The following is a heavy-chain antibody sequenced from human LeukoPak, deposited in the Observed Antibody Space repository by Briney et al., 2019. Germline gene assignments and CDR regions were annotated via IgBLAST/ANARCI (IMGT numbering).Heavy chain of an antibody. CDR3: AKPGRNSEYSYDPWYFDL. Sequence: PVGSLRLSCAPSGFTFSSYGMHWVRQAPGKGLECVAIISYDGSNKYYADSVKGRFTISRDNSKNTLYLQMISLRAEDTAVYYCAKPGRNSEYSYDPWYFDLWGRGTLVTVSS. CDR2: ISYDGSNK. J-gene: IGHJ2*01. CDR1: GFTFSSYG. V-gene: IGHV3-30*18. D-gene: IGHD5-18*01.